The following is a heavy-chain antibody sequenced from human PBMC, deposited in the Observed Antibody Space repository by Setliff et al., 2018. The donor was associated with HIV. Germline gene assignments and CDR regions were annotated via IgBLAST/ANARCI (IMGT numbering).Heavy chain of an antibody. CDR2: FDPEDGEP. D-gene: IGHD3-10*01. CDR1: GYTLTELS. V-gene: IGHV1-24*01. Sequence: ASVKVSCKVSGYTLTELSRHWVRQAPGKGLEWMGGFDPEDGEPIYAQSLQGRVTITADESTSTFYMELSSLRSADTAVYYCAGPRGDEAFDIWGQGKKVTVSS. J-gene: IGHJ3*02. CDR3: AGPRGDEAFDI.